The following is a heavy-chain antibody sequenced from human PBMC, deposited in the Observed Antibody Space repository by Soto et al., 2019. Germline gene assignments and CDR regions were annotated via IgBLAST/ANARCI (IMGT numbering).Heavy chain of an antibody. CDR3: ARRGSSSSYYYYGMDV. V-gene: IGHV4-39*01. CDR2: IYYSGST. Sequence: PSETLSLTCTVSGGSISSSSYYWGWIRQPPGKGLEWIGSIYYSGSTYYNPSLKSRVTISVDTSKNQFSLKLSSVTAADTAVYYCARRGSSSSYYYYGMDVWGQGTTVTVS. D-gene: IGHD6-6*01. CDR1: GGSISSSSYY. J-gene: IGHJ6*02.